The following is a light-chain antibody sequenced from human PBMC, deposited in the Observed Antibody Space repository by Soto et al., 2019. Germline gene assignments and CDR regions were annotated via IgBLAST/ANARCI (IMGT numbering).Light chain of an antibody. V-gene: IGLV2-14*01. CDR3: TSYTSSSTLEV. Sequence: QSALTQPASVSGSPGQSITISCTGTSSDVGGYNYVSWYQQHPGQAPKLMIYDVSYRPSGVSNRFSGSKSGNTASLTISGLQAEDEADYYCTSYTSSSTLEVFGGGTKVTVL. CDR1: SSDVGGYNY. CDR2: DVS. J-gene: IGLJ2*01.